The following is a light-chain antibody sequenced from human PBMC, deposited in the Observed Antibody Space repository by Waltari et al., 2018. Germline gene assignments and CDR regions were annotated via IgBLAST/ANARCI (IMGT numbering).Light chain of an antibody. Sequence: QSALTQPASVSGSPGQSITISCTGTSSDVGGYNYVSWYQQPPGKAPKLMIYDVSKRPSGVSXRFSGSKSGNTASLTISGLQAEDEADYYCSSYTSSSTRVFGGGTKLTVL. V-gene: IGLV2-14*01. CDR3: SSYTSSSTRV. J-gene: IGLJ3*02. CDR1: SSDVGGYNY. CDR2: DVS.